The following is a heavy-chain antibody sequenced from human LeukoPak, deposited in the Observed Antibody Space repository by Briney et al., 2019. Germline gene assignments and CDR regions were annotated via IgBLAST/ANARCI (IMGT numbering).Heavy chain of an antibody. CDR3: AKNFDILSGYRCFDY. D-gene: IGHD3-9*01. V-gene: IGHV3-30-3*01. Sequence: GGSLRLSCAASGFTFSSYAMHWVRQAPGKGLEWVVVISYDGSNKYYADSVKGRFTISRDNSKNTLYLQMNSLRVEDTAVYYCAKNFDILSGYRCFDYWGQGTLVTVSS. CDR1: GFTFSSYA. CDR2: ISYDGSNK. J-gene: IGHJ4*02.